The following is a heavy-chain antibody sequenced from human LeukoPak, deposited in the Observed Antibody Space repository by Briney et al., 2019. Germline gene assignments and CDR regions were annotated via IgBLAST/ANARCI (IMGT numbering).Heavy chain of an antibody. CDR2: INTNTGNP. J-gene: IGHJ4*02. Sequence: GASVKVSCKASGYTFTSYAMNWVRQAPGQGLEWMGWINTNTGNPTYAQGFTGRFVFSLDTSVSTAYLQISSLKAEDTAVYYCARDLHPYDSSGYSYFDYWGQGTLVTVSS. D-gene: IGHD3-22*01. V-gene: IGHV7-4-1*02. CDR3: ARDLHPYDSSGYSYFDY. CDR1: GYTFTSYA.